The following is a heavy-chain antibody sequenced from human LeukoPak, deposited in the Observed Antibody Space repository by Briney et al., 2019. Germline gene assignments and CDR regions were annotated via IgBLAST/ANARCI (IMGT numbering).Heavy chain of an antibody. Sequence: PGGSLRLSCAASGFTFSSYAMSWVRQAPGEGLEWVSSIRDSGGRTYYADSVKGRFTISRDNSKSTLYLQMNSLRAEDTAVYYCAKDPDLWFGELYFDYWGQGTLVTVSS. CDR3: AKDPDLWFGELYFDY. CDR1: GFTFSSYA. V-gene: IGHV3-23*01. D-gene: IGHD3-10*01. J-gene: IGHJ4*02. CDR2: IRDSGGRT.